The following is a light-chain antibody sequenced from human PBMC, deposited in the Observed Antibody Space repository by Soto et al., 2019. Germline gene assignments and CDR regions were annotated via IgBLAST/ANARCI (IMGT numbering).Light chain of an antibody. CDR1: SSDVGDFDC. CDR2: EVS. V-gene: IGLV2-14*01. J-gene: IGLJ1*01. Sequence: QSALTQPASVSGSPGQSITISCTGTSSDVGDFDCVSWYQQHPGKAPKLMIYEVSDRPSGVSNRFSGSKSGDTASLTISGLQAEDEADYYCSSYTNINTRACVFGTGTKVTVL. CDR3: SSYTNINTRACV.